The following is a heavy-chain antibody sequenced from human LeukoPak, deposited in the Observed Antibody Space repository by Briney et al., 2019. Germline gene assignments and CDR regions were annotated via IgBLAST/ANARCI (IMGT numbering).Heavy chain of an antibody. CDR2: INAGNGNT. V-gene: IGHV1-3*01. J-gene: IGHJ6*02. CDR1: GYTFTSYA. CDR3: ARGGDYGDYGGSYYYYGMDV. D-gene: IGHD4-17*01. Sequence: ASVKVSCKASGYTFTSYAMHWVRQAPGQRLEWMGWINAGNGNTKYSQKFQGRVTITRDTSASTAYMELSSLRSEDTAVYYCARGGDYGDYGGSYYYYGMDVWGQGTTVTVSS.